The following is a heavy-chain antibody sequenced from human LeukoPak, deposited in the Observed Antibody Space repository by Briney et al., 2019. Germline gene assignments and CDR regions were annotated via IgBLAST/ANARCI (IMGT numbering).Heavy chain of an antibody. V-gene: IGHV3-23*01. CDR1: GFTFSSYA. J-gene: IGHJ4*02. Sequence: GGSLRLSCAASGFTFSSYAMSWVRQAPGKGLEWVSAISGSGGSTYYADSVKGRFTISRDKSKNTLYLQMNSLRAEDTAVYYCANGKQQLVPSDYWGRGTLVTVSS. D-gene: IGHD6-13*01. CDR2: ISGSGGST. CDR3: ANGKQQLVPSDY.